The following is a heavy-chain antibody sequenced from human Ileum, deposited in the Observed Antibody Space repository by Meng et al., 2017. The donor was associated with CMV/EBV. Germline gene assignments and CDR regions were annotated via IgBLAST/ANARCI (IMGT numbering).Heavy chain of an antibody. CDR3: AGVAYDYGDRHFAY. D-gene: IGHD4-17*01. CDR2: ISSTGSFI. V-gene: IGHV3-21*01. Sequence: GGSLRLSCGASGYNFGDYGVSWVRQAPGKGLEWVSSISSTGSFIKYADSVEGRFTISRDNAKTSVYLQMNSLRAEDTAVYYCAGVAYDYGDRHFAYWGQGALVTVSS. CDR1: GYNFGDYG. J-gene: IGHJ4*02.